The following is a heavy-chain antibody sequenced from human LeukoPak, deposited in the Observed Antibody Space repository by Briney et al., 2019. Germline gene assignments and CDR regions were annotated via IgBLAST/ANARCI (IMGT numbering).Heavy chain of an antibody. J-gene: IGHJ3*02. CDR3: ARDLDWDYYDSSGNDAFDI. V-gene: IGHV1-18*01. Sequence: ASVKVSCKASGYTFTSDGISWVRQAPGQGLGGMGWISAYNGNTNYAQKLQGRVTMTTDTSTSTAYMELRSLRSDDTAVYYCARDLDWDYYDSSGNDAFDIWGQGTMVTVSS. CDR1: GYTFTSDG. CDR2: ISAYNGNT. D-gene: IGHD3-22*01.